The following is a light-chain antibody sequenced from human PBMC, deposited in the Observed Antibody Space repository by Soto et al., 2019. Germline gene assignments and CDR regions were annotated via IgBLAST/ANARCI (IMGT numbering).Light chain of an antibody. CDR3: KSYDNSLSGSRV. V-gene: IGLV1-40*01. Sequence: QSVLTQPPSVSGAPGQRVTISCTGTSSNIGAGYDVHWYQQLPGTAPKLLIYGNSNRPSGVPDRFSGSRSGTSASLAITGLQAEDEADYYCKSYDNSLSGSRVFGGGTKVTVL. CDR1: SSNIGAGYD. J-gene: IGLJ3*02. CDR2: GNS.